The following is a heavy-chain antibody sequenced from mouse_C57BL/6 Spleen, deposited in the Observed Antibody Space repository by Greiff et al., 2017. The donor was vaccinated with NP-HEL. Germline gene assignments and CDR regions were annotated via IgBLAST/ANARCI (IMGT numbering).Heavy chain of an antibody. Sequence: VQLQQSGAELVKPGASVKLSCKASGYTFTSYWMQWVQQRPVQGLEWIGEIDPFDSFTNYNQKFKGKATLTEDKSSSTAYMQLSSLTSEDSAVYYCARGKIEGLRRGENYWGQGTTLTVSS. CDR2: IDPFDSFT. D-gene: IGHD2-4*01. V-gene: IGHV1-50*01. CDR3: ARGKIEGLRRGENY. CDR1: GYTFTSYW. J-gene: IGHJ2*01.